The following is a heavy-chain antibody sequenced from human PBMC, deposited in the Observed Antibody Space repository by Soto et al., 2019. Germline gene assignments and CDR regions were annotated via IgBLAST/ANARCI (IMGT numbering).Heavy chain of an antibody. CDR1: GGSFSGYY. Sequence: QVQLQQWGAGLLKPSETLSLTCAVYGGSFSGYYWSWIRQPPGKGLEWIGEINHSGSTNYNPSLKSRVTISVDTSKNQFSLKLSSVTAADTAVYYCARAPHTPEYSSGYYSPYYFDYWGQGTLVTVSS. CDR3: ARAPHTPEYSSGYYSPYYFDY. J-gene: IGHJ4*02. D-gene: IGHD3-22*01. CDR2: INHSGST. V-gene: IGHV4-34*01.